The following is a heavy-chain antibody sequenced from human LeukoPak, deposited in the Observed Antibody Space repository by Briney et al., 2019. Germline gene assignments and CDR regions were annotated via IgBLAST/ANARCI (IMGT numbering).Heavy chain of an antibody. CDR1: GGSISSHY. V-gene: IGHV4-4*07. J-gene: IGHJ6*03. Sequence: PSETLSLTCTVSGGSISSHYWSWIRQPAGKGLEWIGRIYTSGSTNYNPSLKSRVTMSVDTSKNQFSLKLSSVTAADTAVYYCARAVVRGGYYYYYMDVWGKGTTVTVSS. CDR3: ARAVVRGGYYYYYMDV. CDR2: IYTSGST. D-gene: IGHD3-10*01.